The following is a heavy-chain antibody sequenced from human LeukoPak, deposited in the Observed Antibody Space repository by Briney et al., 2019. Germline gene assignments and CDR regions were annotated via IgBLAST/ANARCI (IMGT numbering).Heavy chain of an antibody. CDR3: AELGITMIGGV. CDR1: GFSFSTSW. J-gene: IGHJ6*04. V-gene: IGHV3-74*01. CDR2: INSDGSNT. D-gene: IGHD3-10*02. Sequence: GGSLRLSCAASGFSFSTSWMHWVRHTPEKGLVWVSRINSDGSNTIYADSVKGRFTISRDDAKNSLYLQMNSLRAEDTAVYYCAELGITMIGGVWGKGTTVTISS.